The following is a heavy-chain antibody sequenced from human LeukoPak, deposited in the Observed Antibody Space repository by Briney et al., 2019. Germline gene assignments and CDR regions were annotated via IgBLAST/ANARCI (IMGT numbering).Heavy chain of an antibody. CDR1: GFIFSSYS. Sequence: GGSLRLSCAASGFIFSSYSMNWVRQAPGKGLEWVSSISSSSSYIYYADSVKGRFTISRDNAKNSLYLQMNSLRAEDTAVYYCARARIATTDAFDIWGQGTMVTVSS. CDR2: ISSSSSYI. CDR3: ARARIATTDAFDI. V-gene: IGHV3-21*01. J-gene: IGHJ3*02. D-gene: IGHD6-13*01.